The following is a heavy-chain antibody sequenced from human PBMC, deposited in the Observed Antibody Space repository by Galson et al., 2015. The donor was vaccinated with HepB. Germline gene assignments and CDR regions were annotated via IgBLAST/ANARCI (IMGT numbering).Heavy chain of an antibody. J-gene: IGHJ4*02. CDR2: INSDGSST. V-gene: IGHV3-74*01. Sequence: SLRLSCAASGFTFSSYWMHWVRQVPGKGLVWVSRINSDGSSTSYADSVKGRFTISRDNAKNTLYLQMNSLRAEDTAVYYCAGWGGSPGAYSSSPPDYWGQGTLVSVSS. D-gene: IGHD6-6*01. CDR3: AGWGGSPGAYSSSPPDY. CDR1: GFTFSSYW.